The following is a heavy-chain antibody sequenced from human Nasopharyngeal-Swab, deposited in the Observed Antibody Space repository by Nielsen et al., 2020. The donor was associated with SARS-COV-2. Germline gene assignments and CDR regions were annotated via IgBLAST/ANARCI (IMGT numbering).Heavy chain of an antibody. V-gene: IGHV5-51*01. CDR3: ARRGDCNGNPCYSDY. D-gene: IGHD2-21*02. Sequence: GESLKIYCKASGSMFTNYWTVWVRQMPGKGLEWMGVIYPGDSDTRYSPSFQSQVTISVDKSISTTYLQWSNLKASDAATYYCARRGDCNGNPCYSDYWGQGTLVTVSS. CDR1: GSMFTNYW. CDR2: IYPGDSDT. J-gene: IGHJ4*02.